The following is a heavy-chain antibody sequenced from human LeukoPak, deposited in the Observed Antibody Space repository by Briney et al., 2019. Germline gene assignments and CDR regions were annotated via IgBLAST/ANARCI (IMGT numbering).Heavy chain of an antibody. D-gene: IGHD2-2*01. J-gene: IGHJ6*03. CDR2: ISGSGDRT. Sequence: GGSLRLSCAASGFSFNTYAMSWVRQAPGKGLEWVSAISGSGDRTFYADSVKGRFTISRDNSKNTLYLQMNSLRAEDTAVYYCAKDSGVVVVPAQDYYYMDVWGKGTTVTVSS. CDR3: AKDSGVVVVPAQDYYYMDV. V-gene: IGHV3-23*01. CDR1: GFSFNTYA.